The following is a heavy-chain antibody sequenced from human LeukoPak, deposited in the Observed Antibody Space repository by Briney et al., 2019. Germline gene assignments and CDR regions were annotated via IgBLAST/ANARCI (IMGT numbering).Heavy chain of an antibody. V-gene: IGHV4-39*01. J-gene: IGHJ4*02. CDR3: AVRNRFLEWLHYFDY. CDR2: IYYSAST. Sequence: PSETLFLTCTASGGSISSIIYYWGWIRQPPGKGLEWIGSIYYSASTYYNPSLKSRVTISLDTSKNQFSLTLSPVTAVDTAVYYCAVRNRFLEWLHYFDYCGQGSLVTVSS. CDR1: GGSISSIIYY. D-gene: IGHD3-3*01.